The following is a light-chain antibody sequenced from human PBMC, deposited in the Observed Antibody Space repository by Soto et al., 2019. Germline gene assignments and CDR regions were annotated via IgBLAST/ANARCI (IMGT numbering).Light chain of an antibody. CDR3: CSYAGSSTPHYV. J-gene: IGLJ1*01. CDR2: EGS. V-gene: IGLV2-23*01. Sequence: QSALTQPASVSGSPGQSITISCTGTSSDVGSYNLVSWYQQHPGKAPKLMIYEGSKRPSGVSNRFSGSKSGNTASLTISGLQAEDEADYYCCSYAGSSTPHYVFGTGTKGTVL. CDR1: SSDVGSYNL.